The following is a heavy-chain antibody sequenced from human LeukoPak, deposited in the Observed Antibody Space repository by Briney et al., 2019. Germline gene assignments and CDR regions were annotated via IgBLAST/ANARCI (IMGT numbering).Heavy chain of an antibody. V-gene: IGHV3-9*01. CDR2: ISWNSGSI. CDR3: ARVPDGYSFDY. CDR1: GFTFDDYA. Sequence: GGSLRLSCAASGFTFDDYAMHWVRQAPGKGLEWVSGISWNSGSIGYADSVKGRFTISRDNAKNSLYLQMNSLRAEDTAVYYCARVPDGYSFDYWGQGTLVTVSS. J-gene: IGHJ4*02.